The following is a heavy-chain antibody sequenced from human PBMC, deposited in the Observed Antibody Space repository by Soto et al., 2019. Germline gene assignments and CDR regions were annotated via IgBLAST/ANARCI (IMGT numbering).Heavy chain of an antibody. V-gene: IGHV3-33*01. CDR3: ARCYDFWSGLDAFDI. CDR1: GFTFSSYG. J-gene: IGHJ3*02. D-gene: IGHD3-3*01. CDR2: IWYDGSNK. Sequence: GGSLRLSCAASGFTFSSYGMHWVRQAPGKGLEWVAVIWYDGSNKYYADSVKGRFTISRDNSKNTLYLQMNSLRAEDTAVYYCARCYDFWSGLDAFDIWGQGTMVTVSS.